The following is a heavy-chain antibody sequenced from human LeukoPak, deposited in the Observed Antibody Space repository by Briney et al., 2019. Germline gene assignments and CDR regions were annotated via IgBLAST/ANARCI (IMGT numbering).Heavy chain of an antibody. CDR3: ARDSSFSPYSGSYYSYYYYYMDV. D-gene: IGHD1-26*01. CDR2: IYTSGST. Sequence: SETLSLTCTVSGGSISSYYWSWIRQPAGKGLEWIGRIYTSGSTNYNPSLKSRVTMSVDTSKNQFSLKLSSVTAADTAVYYCARDSSFSPYSGSYYSYYYYYMDVWGEGTTVTISS. J-gene: IGHJ6*03. V-gene: IGHV4-4*07. CDR1: GGSISSYY.